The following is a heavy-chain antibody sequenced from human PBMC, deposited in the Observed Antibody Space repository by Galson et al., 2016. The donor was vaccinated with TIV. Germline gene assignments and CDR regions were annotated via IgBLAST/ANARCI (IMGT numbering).Heavy chain of an antibody. CDR3: AKQFVDV. D-gene: IGHD5-24*01. Sequence: SLRLSCAASGFPFSNYVMSWVRQAPGKGLERVATITGSGYGAYGTYYTDSVKGRFTVSGDNSKSTLYLQMDSLRAEDTAVYYCAKQFVDVWGQGTTVTVSS. J-gene: IGHJ6*02. CDR2: ITGSGYGAYGT. V-gene: IGHV3-23*01. CDR1: GFPFSNYV.